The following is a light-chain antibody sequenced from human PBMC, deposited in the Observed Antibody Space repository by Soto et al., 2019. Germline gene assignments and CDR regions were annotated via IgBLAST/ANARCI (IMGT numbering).Light chain of an antibody. J-gene: IGKJ1*01. CDR1: QSVSSN. CDR2: GAS. CDR3: HQYGSSSWT. V-gene: IGKV3-20*01. Sequence: EIVMTQSPATLSVSPGESATLWCRASQSVSSNLAWYQQKPGQAPRLLIYGASSRATGIPDRFSGSGSGTDFTLTISRLEPEDFAVYYCHQYGSSSWTFGQGTKVDIK.